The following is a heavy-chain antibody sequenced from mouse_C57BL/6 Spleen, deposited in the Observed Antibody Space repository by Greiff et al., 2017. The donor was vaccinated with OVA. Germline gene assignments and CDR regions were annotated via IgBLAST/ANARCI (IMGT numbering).Heavy chain of an antibody. J-gene: IGHJ2*01. Sequence: QVQLKESGAELVMPGASVKLSCKASGYTFTSYWMHWVKQRPGQGLEWIGEIDPSDSYTNYNQKFKGKSTLTVDKSSSTAYMQLSSLTSEDSAVYYCARAGNPYYFDYWGQGTTLTVSS. CDR1: GYTFTSYW. CDR2: IDPSDSYT. V-gene: IGHV1-69*01. CDR3: ARAGNPYYFDY.